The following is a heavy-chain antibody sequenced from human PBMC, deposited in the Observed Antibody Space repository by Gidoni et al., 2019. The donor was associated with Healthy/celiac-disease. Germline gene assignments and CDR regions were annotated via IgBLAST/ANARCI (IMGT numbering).Heavy chain of an antibody. J-gene: IGHJ6*02. D-gene: IGHD3-3*01. CDR3: ARATYDFWSGYYIHYYYYGMDV. CDR2: TYYRSKWYN. V-gene: IGHV6-1*01. Sequence: QVQLQQSGPGLVKPSQTLSLTCAISGDSVSSNSAAWNWIRQSPSRGLEWLGRTYYRSKWYNDYAVSVKSRITINPDTSKNQFSLQLNSVTPEDTAVYYCARATYDFWSGYYIHYYYYGMDVWGQGTTVTVSS. CDR1: GDSVSSNSAA.